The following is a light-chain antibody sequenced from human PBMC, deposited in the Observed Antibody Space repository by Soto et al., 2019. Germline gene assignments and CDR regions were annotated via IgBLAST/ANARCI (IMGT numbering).Light chain of an antibody. CDR3: QQYNSYPFT. V-gene: IGKV1-5*03. CDR2: KAS. CDR1: QSISSG. J-gene: IGKJ3*01. Sequence: DIQMTQSPSTLSASVGDRVTITCRASQSISSGLAWYQQKPGKAPKLLIYKASSLESGVPSRFSGSGSGTEFTLTISSLQPDDFATYYCQQYNSYPFTFGHGTKVDIK.